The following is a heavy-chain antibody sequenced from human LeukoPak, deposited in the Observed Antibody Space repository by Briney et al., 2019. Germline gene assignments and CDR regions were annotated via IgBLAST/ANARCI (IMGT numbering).Heavy chain of an antibody. CDR3: ARLLSYFDC. CDR1: GFTFSSYE. J-gene: IGHJ4*02. D-gene: IGHD3-16*02. CDR2: IKQDGSEK. Sequence: GGSLRLSCVASGFTFSSYEMNWVRQAPGKGLEWVANIKQDGSEKYYVDSVKGRFTISRDNAKNTLYLQMNSLRAEDTAVYYCARLLSYFDCWGQGTLVTVSS. V-gene: IGHV3-7*01.